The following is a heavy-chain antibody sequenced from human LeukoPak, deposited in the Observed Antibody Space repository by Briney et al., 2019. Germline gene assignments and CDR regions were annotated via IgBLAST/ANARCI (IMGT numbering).Heavy chain of an antibody. J-gene: IGHJ4*02. CDR3: ATNGGWLQFVG. Sequence: SVKVSCKASGYTFTSYGISWVRQAPGQGLEWMGGIIPIFGTANYAQKFQGRVTITTDESTSTAYMELSSLRSEDTAVYYCATNGGWLQFVGWGQGTLVTVSS. CDR1: GYTFTSYG. CDR2: IIPIFGTA. D-gene: IGHD5-24*01. V-gene: IGHV1-69*05.